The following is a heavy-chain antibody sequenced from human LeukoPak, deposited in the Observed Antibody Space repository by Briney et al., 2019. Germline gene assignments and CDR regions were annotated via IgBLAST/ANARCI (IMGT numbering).Heavy chain of an antibody. J-gene: IGHJ4*02. CDR1: GGSFSGYY. V-gene: IGHV4-34*01. CDR3: ARRSGYRSAFDY. Sequence: PSEALSLTCAVYGGSFSGYYWSWIRQPPGKGLEWIGEINHSGSTNYNPSLKSRVTISVDTSKNQFSLKLSSVTAADTAVYYCARRSGYRSAFDYWGQGTLVTVSS. CDR2: INHSGST. D-gene: IGHD5-12*01.